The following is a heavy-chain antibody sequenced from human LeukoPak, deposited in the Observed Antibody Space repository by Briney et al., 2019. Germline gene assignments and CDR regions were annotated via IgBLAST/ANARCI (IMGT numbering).Heavy chain of an antibody. J-gene: IGHJ4*02. CDR3: ARGGRTGTVDY. CDR1: GGSISSYY. Sequence: PSETLSLTCTVSGGSISSYYWSWIRQPPGKGLEWIGYIYYSGSTNYNPSLKSRVTISVDTSKNQFSLKLSSVTAADTAVYYWARGGRTGTVDYWGQGTLVTVSS. CDR2: IYYSGST. D-gene: IGHD1-7*01. V-gene: IGHV4-59*01.